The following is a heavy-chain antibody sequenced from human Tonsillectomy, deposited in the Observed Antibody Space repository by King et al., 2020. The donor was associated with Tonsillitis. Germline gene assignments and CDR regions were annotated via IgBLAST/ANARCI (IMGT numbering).Heavy chain of an antibody. CDR1: GFTFSSYS. J-gene: IGHJ6*03. CDR2: ISSSSRYI. D-gene: IGHD1-26*01. CDR3: ARDDSGRGGDERYLDV. V-gene: IGHV3-21*01. Sequence: VQLVESGGGLVKPGGSLRLSCAASGFTFSSYSMNWVRQAPGKGLEWVSVISSSSRYIYYADSVKGRFTISRDNAKNSLDLQMNSLRAEDTAVYYCARDDSGRGGDERYLDVWGKGTTVTVSS.